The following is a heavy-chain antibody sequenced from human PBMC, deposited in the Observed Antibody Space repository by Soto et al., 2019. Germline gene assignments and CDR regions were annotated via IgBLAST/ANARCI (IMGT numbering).Heavy chain of an antibody. D-gene: IGHD3-10*01. CDR3: ARAESITMVRGVIIPSGYYYYMGV. CDR2: IWYDGSNK. CDR1: GFTFSSYG. Sequence: GGSLRLSCAASGFTFSSYGMHWVRQAPGKGLEWVAVIWYDGSNKYYADSVKGRFTISRDNSKNTLYLQMNSLRAEDTAVYYCARAESITMVRGVIIPSGYYYYMGVWGKGTTVTVSS. J-gene: IGHJ6*03. V-gene: IGHV3-33*01.